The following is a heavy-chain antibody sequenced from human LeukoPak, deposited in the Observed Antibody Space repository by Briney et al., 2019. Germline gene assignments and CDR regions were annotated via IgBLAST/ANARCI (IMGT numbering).Heavy chain of an antibody. CDR2: FDPEDGET. V-gene: IGHV1-24*01. CDR1: GYTLTELS. J-gene: IGHJ4*02. D-gene: IGHD3-9*01. Sequence: GASVTVSCTVSGYTLTELSMHWVRQAPGKGLEWMGGFDPEDGETIYAQKFQGRVTMTRDTSTSTVYMELSSLRSEDTAVYYCARSPVLRYFDWLPNFDYWGQGTLVTVSS. CDR3: ARSPVLRYFDWLPNFDY.